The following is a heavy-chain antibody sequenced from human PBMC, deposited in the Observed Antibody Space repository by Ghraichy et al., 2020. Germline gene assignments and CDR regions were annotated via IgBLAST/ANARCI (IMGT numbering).Heavy chain of an antibody. J-gene: IGHJ3*02. CDR3: ARGVYDSSGYYNDAFDI. V-gene: IGHV3-53*01. Sequence: GGSLRLSCAASGFTVSSNYMSWVRQAPGKGLEWVSVIYSGGSTYYADSVKGRFTISRDNSKNTLYLQMNSLRAEDTAVYYCARGVYDSSGYYNDAFDIWGQGTMVTVSS. CDR2: IYSGGST. CDR1: GFTVSSNY. D-gene: IGHD3-22*01.